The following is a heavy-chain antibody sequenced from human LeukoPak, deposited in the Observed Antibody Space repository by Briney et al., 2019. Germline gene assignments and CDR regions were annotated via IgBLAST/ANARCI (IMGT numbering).Heavy chain of an antibody. D-gene: IGHD1-26*01. CDR3: AKMKGHPLPKYYMDV. Sequence: GGSLRLSCAASGFTFSGFAMSWVPRTPGKGLEGVSGISGSGDNTLYADSVKGRFTISRDNSKNTLYLEMNSLRAEDTAIYYCAKMKGHPLPKYYMDVWGQGTTVTVSS. CDR2: ISGSGDNT. CDR1: GFTFSGFA. J-gene: IGHJ6*01. V-gene: IGHV3-23*01.